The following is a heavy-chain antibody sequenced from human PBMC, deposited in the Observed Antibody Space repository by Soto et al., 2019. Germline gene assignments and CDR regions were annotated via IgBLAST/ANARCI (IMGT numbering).Heavy chain of an antibody. CDR3: AREIRYCSGGSCYSDGMDV. V-gene: IGHV1-69*01. CDR1: GGTFSSYA. CDR2: IIPIFGTA. J-gene: IGHJ6*02. Sequence: QVQLVQSGAEVQKPGSSVKVSCKASGGTFSSYAISWVRQAPGQGLEWMGGIIPIFGTANYAQKFQGRVTITADESTSTAYMELSRLRSEDTAVYYCAREIRYCSGGSCYSDGMDVWGQGTTVTVSS. D-gene: IGHD2-15*01.